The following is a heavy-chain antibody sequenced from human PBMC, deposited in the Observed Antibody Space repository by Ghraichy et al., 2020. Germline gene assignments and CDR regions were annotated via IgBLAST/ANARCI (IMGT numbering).Heavy chain of an antibody. CDR1: GFTFDDYT. D-gene: IGHD6-19*01. V-gene: IGHV3-43*01. J-gene: IGHJ4*02. CDR3: AKDSSGPFDY. CDR2: ISWDGGST. Sequence: LSLTCAASGFTFDDYTMHWVRQAPGKGLEWVSLISWDGGSTYYADSVKGRFTISRDNSKNSLYLQMNSLRTEDTALYYCAKDSSGPFDYWGQGTLVTVSS.